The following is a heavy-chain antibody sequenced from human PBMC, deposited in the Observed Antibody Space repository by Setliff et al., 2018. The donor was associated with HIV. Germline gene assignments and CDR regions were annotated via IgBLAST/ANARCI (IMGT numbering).Heavy chain of an antibody. J-gene: IGHJ4*02. CDR3: ARGLNYYGSGSYLPLGY. CDR1: GGSFSGSY. V-gene: IGHV4-59*12. Sequence: SETLSLTCAVYGGSFSGSYWSWIRQPPGKGLEWIGYIYYSGSTNYNPSLKSRVTISIDTSKNQISLKLSSVTAADTAVYYCARGLNYYGSGSYLPLGYWGQGTLVTVSS. D-gene: IGHD3-10*01. CDR2: IYYSGST.